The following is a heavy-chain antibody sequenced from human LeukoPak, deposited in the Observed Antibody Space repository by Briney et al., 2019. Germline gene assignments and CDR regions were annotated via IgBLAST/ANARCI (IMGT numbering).Heavy chain of an antibody. CDR1: GFTFSSYG. V-gene: IGHV3-30*03. Sequence: GGSLRLSCAASGFTFSSYGMHWVRQAPGKGLEWVAVISYDGSNKYYADSVKGRFTISRDNSKNTLYLQMNSLSAEDTAIYYCASTPMGTYYFDYWGQGALVTVSS. D-gene: IGHD7-27*01. J-gene: IGHJ4*02. CDR3: ASTPMGTYYFDY. CDR2: ISYDGSNK.